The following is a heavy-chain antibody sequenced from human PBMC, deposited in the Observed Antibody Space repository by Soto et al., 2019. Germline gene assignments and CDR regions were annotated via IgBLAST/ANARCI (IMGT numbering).Heavy chain of an antibody. J-gene: IGHJ6*03. Sequence: QVQLQESGPGLVKPSETLSLTCTVSGGSISSHYWSWIRQPPGKGLEWIGYIYYSGSTNYNPSLKSRVTISVDTSKNQFSLKLSSVTAADTAVYYCARSYRRYCSGGSCYSYYYYYMDVWGKGTTVTVSS. CDR1: GGSISSHY. V-gene: IGHV4-59*11. D-gene: IGHD2-15*01. CDR2: IYYSGST. CDR3: ARSYRRYCSGGSCYSYYYYYMDV.